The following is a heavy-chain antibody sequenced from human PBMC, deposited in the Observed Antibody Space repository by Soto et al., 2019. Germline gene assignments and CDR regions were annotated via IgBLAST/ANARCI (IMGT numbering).Heavy chain of an antibody. D-gene: IGHD5-12*01. CDR3: ARAIFDGYNSDYFDY. CDR1: GFTVSSNY. CDR2: IYSGGST. Sequence: SLRLSCAASGFTVSSNYMSWVRQAPGKGLEWVSVIYSGGSTYYADSVKGRFTISRDNSKNTLYLQMNSLRAEDTAVYYRARAIFDGYNSDYFDYWGQGTLVTVSS. V-gene: IGHV3-53*01. J-gene: IGHJ4*02.